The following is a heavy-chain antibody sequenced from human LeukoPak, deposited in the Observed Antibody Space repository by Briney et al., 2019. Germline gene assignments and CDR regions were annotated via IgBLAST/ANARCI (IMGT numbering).Heavy chain of an antibody. V-gene: IGHV3-30*18. CDR1: GFTFSDYG. Sequence: PGGSLRLSCAASGFTFSDYGMHWARLAPGKGLEWVAHISHDGSSQNCADSVQGRFTISRDNSKNTVDLQMNSLRAEDTAVYYCAKDGPLPYTSTSLGRHFLEYWGQGTLVTVSS. CDR3: AKDGPLPYTSTSLGRHFLEY. J-gene: IGHJ4*02. CDR2: ISHDGSSQ. D-gene: IGHD6-13*01.